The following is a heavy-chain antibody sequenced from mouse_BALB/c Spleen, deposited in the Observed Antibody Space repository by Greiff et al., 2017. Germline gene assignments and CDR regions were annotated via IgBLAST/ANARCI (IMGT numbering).Heavy chain of an antibody. Sequence: EVKLQESGPSLVKPSQTLSLTCSVTGDSITSGYWNWIRKFPGNKLEYMGYISYSGSTYYNPSLKSRISITRDTSKNQYYLQLNSVTTEDTATYYCAREGISYGNPAWFAYWGQGTLVTVSA. CDR2: ISYSGST. CDR1: GDSITSGY. CDR3: AREGISYGNPAWFAY. D-gene: IGHD2-1*01. J-gene: IGHJ3*01. V-gene: IGHV3-8*02.